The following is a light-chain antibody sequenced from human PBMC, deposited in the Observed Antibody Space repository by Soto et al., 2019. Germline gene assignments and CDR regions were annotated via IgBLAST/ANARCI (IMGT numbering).Light chain of an antibody. CDR3: QQYGTSPYT. V-gene: IGKV3-20*01. CDR2: GAS. CDR1: QSVSSSY. Sequence: EIVLTQSPGTLSLSPGERATLSCRASQSVSSSYLAWYQQKPGQAPRLLIYGASSRATDIPDSFSGSGSGTDFTLTISRLEPEDFAVYYCQQYGTSPYTFGQGTQLEIK. J-gene: IGKJ2*01.